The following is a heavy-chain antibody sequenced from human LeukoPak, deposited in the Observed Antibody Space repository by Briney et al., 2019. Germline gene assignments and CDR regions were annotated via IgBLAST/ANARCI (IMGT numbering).Heavy chain of an antibody. CDR2: IYSGGST. CDR3: ARDNRSIAVAESYYYYYMDV. J-gene: IGHJ6*03. V-gene: IGHV3-53*01. Sequence: GGSLRLSCAASGFTVSSNYMSWVRQAPGKGLEWVSVIYSGGSTYYADSVKGRFTISRDNSKNTLYLQMNSLRAEDTAVYYCARDNRSIAVAESYYYYYMDVWGKGTTVTVSS. CDR1: GFTVSSNY. D-gene: IGHD6-19*01.